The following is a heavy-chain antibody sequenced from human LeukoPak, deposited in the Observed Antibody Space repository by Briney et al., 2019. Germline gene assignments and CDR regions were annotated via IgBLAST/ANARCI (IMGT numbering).Heavy chain of an antibody. D-gene: IGHD7-27*01. CDR1: GGSISSGGYY. CDR2: IYYSGSS. Sequence: PSQTLTLTCRVSGGSISSGGYYWSWIRQHPGKGLEWIGYIYYSGSSNYNPSLKSRVTMSVDTSTNQFSLKLTSVTAADTAVYYCARDLSGAPGVNWFDPWGQGTLVTVSS. J-gene: IGHJ5*02. V-gene: IGHV4-61*08. CDR3: ARDLSGAPGVNWFDP.